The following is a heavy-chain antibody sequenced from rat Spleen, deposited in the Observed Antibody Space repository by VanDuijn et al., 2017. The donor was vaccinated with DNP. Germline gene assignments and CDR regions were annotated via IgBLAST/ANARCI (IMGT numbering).Heavy chain of an antibody. V-gene: IGHV5-7*01. CDR3: ARPDY. Sequence: EVQLVESGGGLVQPGGSLRLSCAASGLTFSDYNMAWVRQAPQKGLEWVATISYDGSRTHYRDSVKGRFTISRENAKSILYLQMDSLRTEDTATYYCARPDYWGQGVMVTVSS. CDR1: GLTFSDYN. J-gene: IGHJ2*01. CDR2: ISYDGSRT.